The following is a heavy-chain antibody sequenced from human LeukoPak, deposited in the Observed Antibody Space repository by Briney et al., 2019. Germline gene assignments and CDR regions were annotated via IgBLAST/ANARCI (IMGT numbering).Heavy chain of an antibody. V-gene: IGHV4-39*07. J-gene: IGHJ3*02. CDR3: ARGTTMVRGVTSRAFDI. CDR1: GGSISSSSYY. CDR2: IYYSGST. D-gene: IGHD3-10*01. Sequence: SETLSLTCTVSGGSISSSSYYWGWIRQPPGKGLGWIGSIYYSGSTYYNPSLKSRVTISVDTSKNQFSLKLSSVTAADTAVYYCARGTTMVRGVTSRAFDIWGQGTMVTVSS.